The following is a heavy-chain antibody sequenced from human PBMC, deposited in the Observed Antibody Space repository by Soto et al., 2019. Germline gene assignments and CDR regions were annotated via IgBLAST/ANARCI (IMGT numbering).Heavy chain of an antibody. J-gene: IGHJ4*02. Sequence: QVQLVESGGGLVKPGGSLRLSCAASGFTFSDYYMSWIRQAPGKGLEWVSYISSSSSYTNYADSVKGRFTISRDNAKNSLYLQMNSLRAEDTAVYYCARCYYDSSGYPAYYFDYWGQGTLVTVSS. CDR1: GFTFSDYY. D-gene: IGHD3-22*01. CDR3: ARCYYDSSGYPAYYFDY. V-gene: IGHV3-11*06. CDR2: ISSSSSYT.